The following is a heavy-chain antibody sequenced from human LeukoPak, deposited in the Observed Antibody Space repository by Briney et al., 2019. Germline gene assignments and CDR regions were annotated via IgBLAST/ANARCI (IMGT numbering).Heavy chain of an antibody. CDR1: GGSISYYY. CDR2: IYTSGRT. V-gene: IGHV4-4*07. Sequence: PSETLSLTCTVSGGSISYYYWNWIRQPAGKGLEWIGRIYTSGRTYYNPSLKSRVSMSVDTSKNQFSLKLSSVTAADTAVYYCARGPPDCSSTSCYAFDAFDIWGQGTMVTVSS. CDR3: ARGPPDCSSTSCYAFDAFDI. J-gene: IGHJ3*02. D-gene: IGHD2-2*01.